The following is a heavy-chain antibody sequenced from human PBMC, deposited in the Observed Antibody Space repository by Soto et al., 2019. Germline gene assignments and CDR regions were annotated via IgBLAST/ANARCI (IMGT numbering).Heavy chain of an antibody. CDR3: ARSSPIRFLEWLNAFDI. Sequence: PSETLSLTCTVSGSSISSGGYYWSWIRQHPGKGLEWIGYIYYSGSTYYNPSLKSRVTISVDTSKNQFSLKLSSVTAADTAVYYCARSSPIRFLEWLNAFDIWGQGTMVTVSS. J-gene: IGHJ3*02. V-gene: IGHV4-31*03. CDR2: IYYSGST. D-gene: IGHD3-3*01. CDR1: GSSISSGGYY.